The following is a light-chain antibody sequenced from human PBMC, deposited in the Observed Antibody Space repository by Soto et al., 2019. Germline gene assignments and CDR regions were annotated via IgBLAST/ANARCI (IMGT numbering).Light chain of an antibody. CDR1: SSDVGGYKY. J-gene: IGLJ3*02. V-gene: IGLV2-8*01. CDR2: EVS. CDR3: CSYAGGNWV. Sequence: QSALTQPPSASGSPGQSVTISCTGTSSDVGGYKYVSWYQQHPGKAPKLMIYEVSKRPSGVPDRFSGSKSGNTASLTVSGLQAEDEADYYCCSYAGGNWVFGGGTKVTVL.